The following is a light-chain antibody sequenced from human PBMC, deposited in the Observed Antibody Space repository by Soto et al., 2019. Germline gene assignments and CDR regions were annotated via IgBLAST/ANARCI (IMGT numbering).Light chain of an antibody. CDR1: QSVSNNY. Sequence: ILLTQSPGTLSLSPGERATLSCRASQSVSNNYLAWYQQKPGHAPRLLIYGASNRATGIPDRFSGSGSGTDFTLTISRLEPEDSAVYYCQQYGSSGTFGQGTKVDIK. CDR3: QQYGSSGT. CDR2: GAS. J-gene: IGKJ1*01. V-gene: IGKV3-20*01.